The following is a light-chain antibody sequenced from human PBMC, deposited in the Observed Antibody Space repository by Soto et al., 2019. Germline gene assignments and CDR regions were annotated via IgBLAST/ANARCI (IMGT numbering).Light chain of an antibody. Sequence: QSVLTQPPSASGTPGQRVTISCSGSSSNIGVNYVYWYQQLPGTAPKLLIHTNNQRPSGVSDRFSGSKSGTSASLAISGLRSEDEADYHCATWDDSLSGVVFGGGTKLTVL. CDR1: SSNIGVNY. CDR2: TNN. CDR3: ATWDDSLSGVV. V-gene: IGLV1-47*01. J-gene: IGLJ2*01.